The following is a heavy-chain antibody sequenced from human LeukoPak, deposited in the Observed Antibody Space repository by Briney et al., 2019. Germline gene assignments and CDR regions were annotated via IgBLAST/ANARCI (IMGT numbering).Heavy chain of an antibody. Sequence: GGSMRLSCAAYGFTFSNAWMSWVRQAPGKGLEWVGRIKSKTDGGTTEYAAPVKGRFTISRDDSKNTLYLQMNSLKNEDTAVYYCTTDRYYYDSSGYYYYYWGQGTLVTVSS. CDR3: TTDRYYYDSSGYYYYY. J-gene: IGHJ4*02. CDR2: IKSKTDGGTT. CDR1: GFTFSNAW. V-gene: IGHV3-15*01. D-gene: IGHD3-22*01.